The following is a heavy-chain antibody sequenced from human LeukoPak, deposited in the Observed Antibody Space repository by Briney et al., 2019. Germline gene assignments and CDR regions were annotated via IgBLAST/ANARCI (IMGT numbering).Heavy chain of an antibody. J-gene: IGHJ6*03. Sequence: ASVKVSCKASGYTFTSYYMHWVRQAPGQGLEWMGIINPSGGSTSYAQKFQGRVTMTRDMSTSTVYMELSSLRSEDTAVYYCARVGVRRPLGYCSGGSCYGDYMDVWGKGTTVTVSS. CDR1: GYTFTSYY. D-gene: IGHD2-15*01. CDR2: INPSGGST. CDR3: ARVGVRRPLGYCSGGSCYGDYMDV. V-gene: IGHV1-46*01.